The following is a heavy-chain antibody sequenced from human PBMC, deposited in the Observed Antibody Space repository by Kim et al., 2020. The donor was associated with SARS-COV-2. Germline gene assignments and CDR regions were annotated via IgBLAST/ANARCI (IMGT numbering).Heavy chain of an antibody. V-gene: IGHV1-18*01. CDR3: ARDGGGGQLVLPYYYYYGMDV. Sequence: ASVKVSCKASGYTFTSYGISWVRQAPGQGLEWMGWISAYNGNTNYAQKLQGRVTMTTDTSTSTAYMELRSLRSDDTAVYYCARDGGGGQLVLPYYYYYGMDVWGQGTMVTVSS. CDR2: ISAYNGNT. D-gene: IGHD6-6*01. J-gene: IGHJ6*02. CDR1: GYTFTSYG.